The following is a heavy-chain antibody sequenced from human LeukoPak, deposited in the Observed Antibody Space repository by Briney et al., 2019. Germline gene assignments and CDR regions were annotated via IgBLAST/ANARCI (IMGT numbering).Heavy chain of an antibody. CDR2: INHSGST. CDR3: ARERPSIAVAGTLIDY. CDR1: XSFXXXY. Sequence: XSFXXXYWSWIRQXPGKGLEWIGEINHSGSTNYNPSLKSRVTISVDTSKNQFSLKLSSVTAADTAVYYCARERPSIAVAGTLIDYWGQGTLVTVSS. V-gene: IGHV4-34*01. D-gene: IGHD6-19*01. J-gene: IGHJ4*02.